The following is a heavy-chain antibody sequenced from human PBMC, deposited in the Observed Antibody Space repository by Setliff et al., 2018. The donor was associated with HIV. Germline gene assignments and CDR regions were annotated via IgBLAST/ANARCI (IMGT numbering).Heavy chain of an antibody. V-gene: IGHV3-23*01. Sequence: GGSLRLSCAASGFTFSNYDMNWVRQAPGKGLEWVANINYNGGSTYYADSVKGRFTISRDNSKNSLYLQMNSLRAEDTAVYYCARDPRSGWYLGFFDYWGQGTLVTVSS. CDR1: GFTFSNYD. J-gene: IGHJ4*02. CDR2: INYNGGST. D-gene: IGHD6-19*01. CDR3: ARDPRSGWYLGFFDY.